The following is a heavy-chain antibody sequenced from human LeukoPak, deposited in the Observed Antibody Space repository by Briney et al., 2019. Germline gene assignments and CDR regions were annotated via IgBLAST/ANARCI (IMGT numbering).Heavy chain of an antibody. CDR3: AKDRSYSLDV. Sequence: GGSLRLSCAASGFTVSSNYMSWVRQAPGKGLEWVSALDGNGAKTFYADSVKGRFTISRDNSKNTLYLQMNSLRAEDTAVYYCAKDRSYSLDVWGQGTTVTVSS. CDR2: LDGNGAKT. CDR1: GFTVSSNY. V-gene: IGHV3-53*01. J-gene: IGHJ6*02.